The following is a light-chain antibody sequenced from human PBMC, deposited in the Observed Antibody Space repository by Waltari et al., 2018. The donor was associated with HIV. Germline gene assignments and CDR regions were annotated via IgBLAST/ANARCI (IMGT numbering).Light chain of an antibody. CDR1: QSVGIW. CDR2: RAS. Sequence: DIQMPQSPSTLSASVGDSVTLTCRASQSVGIWLAWYQQKPGKAPNLLIYRASDLESGVPPRFSASGSGTEFSLTISNMQPEDFGTYYCQQYSTLGTFGQGTKVEIK. CDR3: QQYSTLGT. V-gene: IGKV1-5*03. J-gene: IGKJ1*01.